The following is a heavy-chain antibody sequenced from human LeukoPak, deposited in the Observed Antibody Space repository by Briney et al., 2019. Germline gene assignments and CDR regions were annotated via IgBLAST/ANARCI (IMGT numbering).Heavy chain of an antibody. Sequence: GGSLRLSCAASGFTFSSYSMNWVRQAPGKGLECVSSISSSSSYIYYADSVKGRFTIPRDNAKNSLFLQMNSLRAEDTAIYYCARQERYCSSISCLDLWGQGTLVTVSS. V-gene: IGHV3-21*01. J-gene: IGHJ5*02. CDR3: ARQERYCSSISCLDL. CDR1: GFTFSSYS. CDR2: ISSSSSYI. D-gene: IGHD2-2*01.